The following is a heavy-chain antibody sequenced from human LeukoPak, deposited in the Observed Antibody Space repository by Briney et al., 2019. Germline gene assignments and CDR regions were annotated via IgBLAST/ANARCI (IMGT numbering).Heavy chain of an antibody. CDR3: AKDEGGDYVGLDY. J-gene: IGHJ4*02. CDR1: GFTFTFYG. V-gene: IGHV3-30*18. CDR2: ISDDGTKK. Sequence: GGSLRLSCADSGFTFTFYGMHWARQAPGKWMEWLAVISDDGTKKSYADSVKGRFTISRDNSKNTLYLQMNSLRPEDTAVYYCAKDEGGDYVGLDYWGQGTLVTVSS. D-gene: IGHD4-17*01.